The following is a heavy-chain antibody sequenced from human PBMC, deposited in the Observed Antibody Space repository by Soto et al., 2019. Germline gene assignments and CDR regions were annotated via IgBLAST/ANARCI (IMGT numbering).Heavy chain of an antibody. CDR3: AKGAVTSPLYYFDF. Sequence: QVQLVESGGGVVQPGRSLRLSCAASGFTFSSYGMHWVRQAPGKGLEWVAIISYDGSEKYYAGSVKGRFTISRDNSKNTLYLQMNSLRAEDTAVYYCAKGAVTSPLYYFDFWGQGTLVTVSS. CDR2: ISYDGSEK. J-gene: IGHJ4*02. CDR1: GFTFSSYG. D-gene: IGHD4-17*01. V-gene: IGHV3-30*18.